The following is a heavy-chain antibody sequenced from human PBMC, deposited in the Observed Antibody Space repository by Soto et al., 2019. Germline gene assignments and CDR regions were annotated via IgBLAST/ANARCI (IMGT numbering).Heavy chain of an antibody. CDR3: ARQIAVAGLFDY. CDR1: GGSISSSSYY. CDR2: IYYSGST. D-gene: IGHD6-19*01. Sequence: SETLSLTCTVSGGSISSSSYYWGWIRQPPGKGLEWIGSIYYSGSTYYNPSLKSRVTISVDTSKNQFSLKLSSVTAADTAVYYCARQIAVAGLFDYRGQRTLVTGSS. V-gene: IGHV4-39*01. J-gene: IGHJ4*02.